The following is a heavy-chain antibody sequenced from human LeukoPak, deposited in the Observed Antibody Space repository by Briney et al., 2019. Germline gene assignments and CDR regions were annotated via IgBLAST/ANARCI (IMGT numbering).Heavy chain of an antibody. Sequence: PGGSLRLSCAASGFTFSNYAMGWVRQAPGEGLEGVSAISSSGNSAVYTDSVRGRFTISSDNSKNTILLQMNSLGAKDTAVYHCAKDQRSGEYDYGWGPFDMWGQGTMVTVSS. CDR1: GFTFSNYA. J-gene: IGHJ3*02. CDR2: ISSSGNSA. D-gene: IGHD3-16*01. CDR3: AKDQRSGEYDYGWGPFDM. V-gene: IGHV3-23*01.